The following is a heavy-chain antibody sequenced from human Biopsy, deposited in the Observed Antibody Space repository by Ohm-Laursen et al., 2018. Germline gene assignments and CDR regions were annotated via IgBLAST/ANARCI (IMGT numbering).Heavy chain of an antibody. CDR1: GFTFSGYG. CDR2: IWYDGTDK. J-gene: IGHJ6*03. D-gene: IGHD3-10*01. V-gene: IGHV3-33*01. Sequence: SLRLSCTASGFTFSGYGMHWVRQAPGRGLEWVAVIWYDGTDKFYADSVKGRFTISRDNSKNTLYLHMNSLRAADTAVYYCARDRYYGSENYFSHYNMDVWGQGTTVTVSS. CDR3: ARDRYYGSENYFSHYNMDV.